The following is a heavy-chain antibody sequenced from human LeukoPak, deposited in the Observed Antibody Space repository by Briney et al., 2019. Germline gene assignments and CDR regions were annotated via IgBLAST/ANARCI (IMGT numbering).Heavy chain of an antibody. Sequence: PSETLSLTCTVSGGSISSSSYYWGWIRQPPGKGLEWLGSIYYSGSTYYNPSLKSRVTISVDTSKNQFSLKLSSVTAADTAVYYCARVGVGATYRYFDYWGQGTLVTVSS. D-gene: IGHD1-26*01. V-gene: IGHV4-39*07. CDR3: ARVGVGATYRYFDY. J-gene: IGHJ4*02. CDR2: IYYSGST. CDR1: GGSISSSSYY.